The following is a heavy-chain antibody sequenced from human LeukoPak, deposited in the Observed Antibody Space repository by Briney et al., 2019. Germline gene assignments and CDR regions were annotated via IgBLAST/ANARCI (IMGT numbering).Heavy chain of an antibody. CDR2: ISAYNGNT. CDR1: GYSFTTYG. D-gene: IGHD1-1*01. CDR3: ARDKNWKPDY. V-gene: IGHV1-18*01. J-gene: IGHJ4*02. Sequence: ASVKVSCKASGYSFTTYGFSWVRQAPGQGLEWMGWISAYNGNTNYAQRLQGRITMTTDTSTSTVYMELRSLRSDDTAVYYCARDKNWKPDYWGQGTLVTVSS.